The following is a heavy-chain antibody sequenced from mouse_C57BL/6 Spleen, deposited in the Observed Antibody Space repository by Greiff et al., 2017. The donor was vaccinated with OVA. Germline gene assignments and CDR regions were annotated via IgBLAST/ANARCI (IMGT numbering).Heavy chain of an antibody. CDR3: ASHYDYDERGYYFDY. Sequence: QVQLKQSGAELVMPGASVKLSCKASGYTFTSYWMHWVKQRPGQGLEWIGEIDPSDSYTNYNQKFKGKSTLTVDKSSSTAYMQLSSLTSEDSAVYYCASHYDYDERGYYFDYWGQGTTLTVSS. J-gene: IGHJ2*01. D-gene: IGHD2-4*01. CDR2: IDPSDSYT. CDR1: GYTFTSYW. V-gene: IGHV1-69*01.